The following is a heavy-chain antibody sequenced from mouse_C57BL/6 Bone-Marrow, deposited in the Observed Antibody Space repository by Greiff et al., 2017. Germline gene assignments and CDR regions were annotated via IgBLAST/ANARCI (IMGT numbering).Heavy chain of an antibody. D-gene: IGHD3-2*02. CDR3: ARGRGLDSSGYGFAY. CDR1: GYAFTNYL. J-gene: IGHJ3*01. V-gene: IGHV1-54*01. Sequence: VQLQQSGAELVRPGTSVKVSCKASGYAFTNYLIEWVKQRPGQGLEWIGVINPGSGGTNYNEKFKGKATLTADKSSSTAYMQLSSLTSEDSAVYFCARGRGLDSSGYGFAYWGQGTLVTVSA. CDR2: INPGSGGT.